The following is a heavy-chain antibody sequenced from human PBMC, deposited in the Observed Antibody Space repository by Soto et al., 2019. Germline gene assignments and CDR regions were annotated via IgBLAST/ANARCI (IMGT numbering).Heavy chain of an antibody. CDR2: VSPNGQGI. D-gene: IGHD2-2*03. CDR3: ATGYCRSDNCHFTH. V-gene: IGHV3-23*01. J-gene: IGHJ4*02. CDR1: GFTLGRYG. Sequence: EVQLLESGGGLVQPGGSLRLSCAASGFTLGRYGMSWVRQAPGKGLEWVSAVSPNGQGIYYADSVRGRFTISRDNAKNSLYLQLNSLRDEETAVYYCATGYCRSDNCHFTHWGQGTLVTVSS.